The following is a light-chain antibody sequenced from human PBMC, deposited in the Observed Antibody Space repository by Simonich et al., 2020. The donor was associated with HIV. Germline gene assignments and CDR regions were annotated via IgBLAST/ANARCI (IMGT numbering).Light chain of an antibody. J-gene: IGLJ2*01. CDR2: DVK. V-gene: IGLV2-14*03. CDR3: SSYTGISTVV. Sequence: QSALTQPASVSGSPGQSITISCTGTTIDLGVYNSVSWYQQHPGKVPKLIISDVKNRPSWVSSRFSGSKSGNTASLTISRLRAEDEADYYCSSYTGISTVVFGGGTKLTVL. CDR1: TIDLGVYNS.